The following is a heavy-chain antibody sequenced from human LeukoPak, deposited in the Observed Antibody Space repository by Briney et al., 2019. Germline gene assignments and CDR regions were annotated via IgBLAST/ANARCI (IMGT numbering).Heavy chain of an antibody. D-gene: IGHD6-13*01. CDR2: IYYSGST. CDR3: ARDRAAAGAFDY. V-gene: IGHV4-59*01. Sequence: SETLSLTCTVSGGSISSYYWSWIRQPPGKGLEWIGYIYYSGSTNYNPSLKSRVTISVDTSKNQFSLKLSSVTAADTAVYYCARDRAAAGAFDYWGQGTLVTVSS. J-gene: IGHJ4*02. CDR1: GGSISSYY.